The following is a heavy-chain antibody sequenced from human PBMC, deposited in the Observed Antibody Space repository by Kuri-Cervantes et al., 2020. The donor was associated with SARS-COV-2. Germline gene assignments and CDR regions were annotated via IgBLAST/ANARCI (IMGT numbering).Heavy chain of an antibody. D-gene: IGHD6-25*01. Sequence: SVKVSCKASGGTFSSYTISWVRQAPGQGLEWMGRIIPILGIANYAQKFQGRVTITADKSTSTAYMELSSLRSEDTAVYYCARQRGGYILAASFDYWGRGTLVTVSS. CDR3: ARQRGGYILAASFDY. CDR2: IIPILGIA. CDR1: GGTFSSYT. V-gene: IGHV1-69*02. J-gene: IGHJ4*02.